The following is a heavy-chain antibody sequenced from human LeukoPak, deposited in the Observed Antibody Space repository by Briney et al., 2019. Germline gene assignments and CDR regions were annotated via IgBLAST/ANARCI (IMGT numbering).Heavy chain of an antibody. CDR3: ARHFVAASVTYNWFDS. D-gene: IGHD6-19*01. V-gene: IGHV4-39*01. CDR1: GDSISTSTDY. CDR2: RFYSGDT. J-gene: IGHJ5*01. Sequence: SETLSLTCTVSGDSISTSTDYWGWIRQPPGKGLEWIGSRFYSGDTYYNPSLENRVTIFVDTPKNQFSLKLSSVTAADTAVYYCARHFVAASVTYNWFDSWGQGTLVTVSS.